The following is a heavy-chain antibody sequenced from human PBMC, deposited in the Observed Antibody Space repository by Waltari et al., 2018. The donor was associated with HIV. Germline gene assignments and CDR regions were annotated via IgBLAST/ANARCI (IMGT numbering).Heavy chain of an antibody. Sequence: QVQLQESGPGLVKPSQTLSLTCTVSGGSISSGDYYWSWIRQPPGKGLEWIGSIYYMGSTYYNPSLKSRVTISVDTSKNQFSLKLSSVTAADTAVYYCARDCCDFWSGYSRHYYYGMDVWGQGTTVTVSS. CDR2: IYYMGST. CDR1: GGSISSGDYY. D-gene: IGHD3-3*01. J-gene: IGHJ6*02. CDR3: ARDCCDFWSGYSRHYYYGMDV. V-gene: IGHV4-30-4*01.